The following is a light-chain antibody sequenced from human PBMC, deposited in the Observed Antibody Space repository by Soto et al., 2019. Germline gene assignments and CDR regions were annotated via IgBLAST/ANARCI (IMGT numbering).Light chain of an antibody. CDR1: SSDVGGSDY. CDR3: ISHVGHSNV. J-gene: IGLJ1*01. CDR2: DVS. Sequence: QSALTQPPSPSGSPGQSVTISCTGTSSDVGGSDYVSWYQHHPGKAPKLMIYDVSKRPSGVPDRFSGSKSGNMASLTVSGLQADDEADYYCISHVGHSNVFGTGTKLTVL. V-gene: IGLV2-8*01.